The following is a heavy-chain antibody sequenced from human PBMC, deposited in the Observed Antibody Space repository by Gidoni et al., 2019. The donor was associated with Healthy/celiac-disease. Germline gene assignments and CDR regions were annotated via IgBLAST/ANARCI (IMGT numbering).Heavy chain of an antibody. D-gene: IGHD1-7*01. CDR3: ARVRITGTTSLWFDP. V-gene: IGHV4-61*02. Sequence: QVQLQESGPGLVKPSQTLSLTCTVSGGSISSGSYYWSWIRQPAGKGLEWIGRIYTSGSTNYNPSLKSRVTISVDTSKNQFSLKLSSVTAADTAVYYCARVRITGTTSLWFDPWGQGTLVTVSS. CDR2: IYTSGST. J-gene: IGHJ5*02. CDR1: GGSISSGSYY.